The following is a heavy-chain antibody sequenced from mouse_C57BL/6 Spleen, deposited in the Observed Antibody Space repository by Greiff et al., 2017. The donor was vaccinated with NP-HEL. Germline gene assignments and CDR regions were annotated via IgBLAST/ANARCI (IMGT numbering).Heavy chain of an antibody. CDR3: ARTYDGYHGLAY. J-gene: IGHJ3*01. V-gene: IGHV1-54*01. CDR1: GYAFTNYL. CDR2: INPGSGGT. D-gene: IGHD2-3*01. Sequence: VQRVESGAELVRPGTSVKVSCKASGYAFTNYLIEWVKQRPGQGLEWIGVINPGSGGTNYNEKFKGKATLTADKSSSTAYMQLSSLTSEDSAVYFCARTYDGYHGLAYWGQGTLVTVSA.